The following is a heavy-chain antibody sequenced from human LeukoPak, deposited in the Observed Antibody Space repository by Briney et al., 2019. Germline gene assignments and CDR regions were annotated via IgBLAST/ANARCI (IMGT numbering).Heavy chain of an antibody. J-gene: IGHJ6*02. V-gene: IGHV1-69*13. CDR3: ARVPLTRHGYNYDCYYYYGMDV. Sequence: SVKVSCKASGGTFSSYAISWVRQAPGQGLEWMGGIIPIFGTANYAQKFQGRVTITADESTSTAYMEVSSLRSEDTAVYYCARVPLTRHGYNYDCYYYYGMDVWGQGTTVTVSS. CDR2: IIPIFGTA. CDR1: GGTFSSYA. D-gene: IGHD5-24*01.